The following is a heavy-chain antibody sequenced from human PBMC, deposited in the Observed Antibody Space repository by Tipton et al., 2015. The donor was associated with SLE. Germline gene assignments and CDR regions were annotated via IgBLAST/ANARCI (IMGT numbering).Heavy chain of an antibody. CDR3: ARDELTTVTPGAVDI. Sequence: TLSLTCTVSGGSISSYYWGWIRQHPGKGLEWVGYIYYSGSTYYNPSLKSRVTISVDTSKNQFSLKLSSVTAADTAVYYCARDELTTVTPGAVDIWGQGTMVTVSS. J-gene: IGHJ3*02. CDR2: IYYSGST. V-gene: IGHV4-31*03. CDR1: GGSISSYY. D-gene: IGHD4-17*01.